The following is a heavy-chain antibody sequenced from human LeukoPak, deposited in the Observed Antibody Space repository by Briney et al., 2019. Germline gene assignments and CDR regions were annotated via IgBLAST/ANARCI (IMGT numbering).Heavy chain of an antibody. CDR1: GFTFSSYS. D-gene: IGHD4-11*01. Sequence: GGSLRLSCAASGFTFSSYSMNWVRQAPGKGLEWVSSISRSSSYIYYADSVKGRFTISRDNAKNSLYLEMNSLRTEDTAVYYCARDKRTTPPKLFDYWGQGTLVTVSS. CDR2: ISRSSSYI. J-gene: IGHJ4*02. CDR3: ARDKRTTPPKLFDY. V-gene: IGHV3-21*01.